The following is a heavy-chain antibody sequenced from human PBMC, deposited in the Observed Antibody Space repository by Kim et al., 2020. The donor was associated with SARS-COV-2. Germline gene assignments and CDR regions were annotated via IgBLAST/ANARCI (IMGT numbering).Heavy chain of an antibody. J-gene: IGHJ5*01. CDR3: ARAGTGAQRWFDS. D-gene: IGHD1-1*01. CDR1: GYSFTSYW. CDR2: TYPSDSDT. Sequence: GESLKISCKASGYSFTSYWIGWVRLMPGKGLEWMGITYPSDSDTRYSPSFQGQVTISADKSISTAHLQWSSLKASDSGMYYCARAGTGAQRWFDSWGQGTLVTVSS. V-gene: IGHV5-51*01.